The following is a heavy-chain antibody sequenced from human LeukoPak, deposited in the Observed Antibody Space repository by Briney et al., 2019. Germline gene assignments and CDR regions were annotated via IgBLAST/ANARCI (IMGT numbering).Heavy chain of an antibody. D-gene: IGHD5-18*01. J-gene: IGHJ4*02. V-gene: IGHV3-21*01. CDR3: ARCPYSFGFAPPDY. Sequence: GGSLRLSCAASGFTFSSYSMNWVRQAPGKGLEWVSSISSSGSYIYYADSVKGRFTISRDNAKNSLYLQMNSLRAEDTAVYYCARCPYSFGFAPPDYWGQGTLVTVSS. CDR1: GFTFSSYS. CDR2: ISSSGSYI.